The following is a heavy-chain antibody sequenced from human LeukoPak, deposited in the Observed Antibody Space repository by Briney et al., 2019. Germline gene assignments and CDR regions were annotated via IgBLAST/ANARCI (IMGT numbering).Heavy chain of an antibody. V-gene: IGHV3-21*01. D-gene: IGHD3-10*01. CDR1: GFTFSSYS. CDR3: AKEMSYYGSGSLYYFDY. J-gene: IGHJ4*02. CDR2: ISSSSSYI. Sequence: GGSLRLSCAASGFTFSSYSMNWVRQAPGKGLEWVSSISSSSSYIYYADSVKGRFTISRDNSKNTLYLQMNSLRAEDTAVYYCAKEMSYYGSGSLYYFDYWGQGTLVTVSS.